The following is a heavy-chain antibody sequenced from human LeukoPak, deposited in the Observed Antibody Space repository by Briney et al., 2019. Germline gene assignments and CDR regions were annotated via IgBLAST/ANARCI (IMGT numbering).Heavy chain of an antibody. J-gene: IGHJ4*02. D-gene: IGHD3-22*01. CDR3: ARSITMIVVVTSGHFDY. CDR2: ISSSSSYI. Sequence: PGGPLRLSCAASGFTFSSYSMNWVRQAPGKGLEWVSSISSSSSYIYYADSVKGRFTISRDNAKNSLYLQMNSLRAEDTAVYYCARSITMIVVVTSGHFDYWGQGTLVTVSS. CDR1: GFTFSSYS. V-gene: IGHV3-21*01.